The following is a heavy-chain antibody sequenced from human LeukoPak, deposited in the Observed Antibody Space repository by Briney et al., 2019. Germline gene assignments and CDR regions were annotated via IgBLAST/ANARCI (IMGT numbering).Heavy chain of an antibody. Sequence: SVKVSRKASGGTFSSYAISWVRQAPGQGLEWMGRIIPIFGIANYAQKFQGRVTITADKSTSTAYMELSSLRSEDTAVYYCARDRGLYSSDTPFYFDYWGQGTLVTVSS. CDR1: GGTFSSYA. CDR2: IIPIFGIA. D-gene: IGHD6-19*01. CDR3: ARDRGLYSSDTPFYFDY. V-gene: IGHV1-69*04. J-gene: IGHJ4*02.